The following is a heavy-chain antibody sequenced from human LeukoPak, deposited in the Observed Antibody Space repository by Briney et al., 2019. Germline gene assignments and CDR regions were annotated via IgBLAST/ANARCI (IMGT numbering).Heavy chain of an antibody. J-gene: IGHJ4*02. D-gene: IGHD4-11*01. V-gene: IGHV1-69*05. CDR2: IIPIFGTA. CDR1: GGTFSSYA. Sequence: ASVKVSCKASGGTFSSYAISWVRQAPGQGLEWMGGIIPIFGTANYAQKFQGRVTITTDESTSTAYMELSSLRSEDTAVYYCASESIHDYSNYSDYWGQGTLVTVSS. CDR3: ASESIHDYSNYSDY.